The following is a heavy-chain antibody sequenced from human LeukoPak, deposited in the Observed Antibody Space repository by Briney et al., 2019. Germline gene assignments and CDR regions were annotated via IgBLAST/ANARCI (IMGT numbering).Heavy chain of an antibody. V-gene: IGHV1-69*04. CDR2: IIPILGIA. J-gene: IGHJ4*02. CDR1: GGTFSSYA. Sequence: SVKVSCKASGGTFSSYAISWVRQAPGQGLEWMGKIIPILGIANYAQKFQGRVTITADKSTSTAYMELSSLRSEDTAVYYCARDMSSSWPYFDYWGQGTLVTVSS. CDR3: ARDMSSSWPYFDY. D-gene: IGHD6-13*01.